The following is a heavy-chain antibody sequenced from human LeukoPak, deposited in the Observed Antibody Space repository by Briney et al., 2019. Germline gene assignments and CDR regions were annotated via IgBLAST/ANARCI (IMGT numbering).Heavy chain of an antibody. CDR3: ARETYYYGSGSYVDY. CDR1: GFTFSSYS. J-gene: IGHJ4*02. Sequence: GGSLRLSCAASGFTFSSYSMNWVRQAPGKGLEWVSSISSSSSYIYYADSVRGRFTISRDNAKNSLYLQMNSLRAEDTAVYYCARETYYYGSGSYVDYWGQGTLVTVSS. D-gene: IGHD3-10*01. V-gene: IGHV3-21*01. CDR2: ISSSSSYI.